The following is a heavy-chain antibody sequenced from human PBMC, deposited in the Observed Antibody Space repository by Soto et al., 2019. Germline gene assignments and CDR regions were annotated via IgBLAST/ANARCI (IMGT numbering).Heavy chain of an antibody. CDR2: IFHRGTS. CDR3: ASKYCPSTICYLFDN. CDR1: GGSITSNHW. V-gene: IGHV4-4*02. D-gene: IGHD2-15*01. J-gene: IGHJ4*02. Sequence: TCSVSGGSITSNHWWSWVRQAPGKGLEWIGEIFHRGTSHHNPSLESRVTLSVDKSKNQFSLMLTSATAADTAVYYCASKYCPSTICYLFDNWGQGALVTVSS.